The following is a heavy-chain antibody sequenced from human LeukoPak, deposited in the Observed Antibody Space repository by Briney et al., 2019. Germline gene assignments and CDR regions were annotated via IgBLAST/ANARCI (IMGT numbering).Heavy chain of an antibody. D-gene: IGHD2-15*01. J-gene: IGHJ6*02. CDR2: INAGNGNT. V-gene: IGHV1-3*01. CDR1: GYTFTSYA. CDR3: ARDPVSQAPLYCSGGSCYLPEDYYYYGMDV. Sequence: ASVKVSCKASGYTFTSYAMHWVRQAPGQRLEWMGWINAGNGNTKYSQKFQGRVTITADESTSTAYMELSSLRSEDTAVYYCARDPVSQAPLYCSGGSCYLPEDYYYYGMDVWGQGTTVTVSS.